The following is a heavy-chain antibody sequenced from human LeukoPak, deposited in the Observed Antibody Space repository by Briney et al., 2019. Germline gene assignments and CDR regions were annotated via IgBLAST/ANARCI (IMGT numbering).Heavy chain of an antibody. CDR3: ARSYPEDLDGRNWFDP. CDR1: GYTLTELS. J-gene: IGHJ5*02. CDR2: FDPEDGET. D-gene: IGHD1-26*01. V-gene: IGHV1-24*01. Sequence: ASVKVSCKVSGYTLTELSMHWVRQAPGKGLEWMGGFDPEDGETIYAQKFQGRVTMTEDTSTDTAYMELSSLRSEDTAVYYCARSYPEDLDGRNWFDPWGQGTLVTVSS.